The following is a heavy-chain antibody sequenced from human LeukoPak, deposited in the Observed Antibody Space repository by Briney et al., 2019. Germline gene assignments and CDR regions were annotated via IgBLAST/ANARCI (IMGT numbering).Heavy chain of an antibody. CDR2: ISGSGGTT. J-gene: IGHJ4*02. V-gene: IGHV3-23*01. CDR1: GFTFSSYA. Sequence: GGSLRPSCAASGFTFSSYAMSWVRQAPGKGLEWVSGISGSGGTTYYADSVKGRFAISRDNSKNTLYLQMNSLRAEDTAVYYCAKDFRGYCSGGSCYSDYWGQGTLVTVSS. CDR3: AKDFRGYCSGGSCYSDY. D-gene: IGHD2-15*01.